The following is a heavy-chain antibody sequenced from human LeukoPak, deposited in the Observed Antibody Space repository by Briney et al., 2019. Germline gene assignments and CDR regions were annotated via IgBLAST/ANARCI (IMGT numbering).Heavy chain of an antibody. CDR2: ISYDGSNK. CDR1: GFTFSSYA. Sequence: GGSLRLSCAASGFTFSSYAMHWVRQAPGKGLEWVAVISYDGSNKYYADSVKGRFTISRDNSKNTLYLQMNSLRAEDTAVYYCARTLLWFGDLGAFDIWGQGTMVTVSS. J-gene: IGHJ3*02. V-gene: IGHV3-30-3*01. D-gene: IGHD3-10*01. CDR3: ARTLLWFGDLGAFDI.